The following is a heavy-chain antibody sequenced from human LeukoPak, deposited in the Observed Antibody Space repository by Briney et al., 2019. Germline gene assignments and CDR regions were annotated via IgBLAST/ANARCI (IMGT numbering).Heavy chain of an antibody. CDR3: AREAPDYYDSSGLGAFDI. CDR2: IYHSGST. J-gene: IGHJ3*02. D-gene: IGHD3-22*01. V-gene: IGHV4-30-2*01. Sequence: PSQTLSLTCAVSGGSISSGGYSWSWIRQPPGKGLEWIGYIYHSGSTYYNPSLKSRVTISVDRSKNQFSLKLSSVTAADTAVYYCAREAPDYYDSSGLGAFDIWGQGTMVTVSS. CDR1: GGSISSGGYS.